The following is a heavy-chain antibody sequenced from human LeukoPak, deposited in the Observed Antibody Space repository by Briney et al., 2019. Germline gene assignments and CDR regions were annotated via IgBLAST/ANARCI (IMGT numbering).Heavy chain of an antibody. CDR3: ARTPPITMVRGVIITPRYNWFDP. V-gene: IGHV1-3*01. CDR1: GYTFTSYA. J-gene: IGHJ5*02. Sequence: ASVKVSCKASGYTFTSYAMHWVRQAPGQRLEWMGWINAGNGNTKYSQKFQGRVTITRDTSASTAYMELSSLRSEDTAVYYCARTPPITMVRGVIITPRYNWFDPWGQGTLVTVSS. D-gene: IGHD3-10*01. CDR2: INAGNGNT.